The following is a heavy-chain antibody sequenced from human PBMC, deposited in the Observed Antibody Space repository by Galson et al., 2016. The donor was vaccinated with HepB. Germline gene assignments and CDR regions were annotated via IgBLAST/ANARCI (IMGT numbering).Heavy chain of an antibody. Sequence: SLRLSCAASGFTFSGSAIHWVRQASGKGLEWVGRIRAKANSYATTYAASVKGRVTISRDDSRNTAYLQMNSLKTEATAVYYCTRLGGGYCANGVCYTDYYYYYGLDVWGQGTTVTVSS. CDR2: IRAKANSYAT. J-gene: IGHJ6*02. CDR1: GFTFSGSA. D-gene: IGHD2-8*01. V-gene: IGHV3-73*01. CDR3: TRLGGGYCANGVCYTDYYYYYGLDV.